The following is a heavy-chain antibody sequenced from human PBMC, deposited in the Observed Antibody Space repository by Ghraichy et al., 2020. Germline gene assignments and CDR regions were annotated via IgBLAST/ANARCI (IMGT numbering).Heavy chain of an antibody. V-gene: IGHV4-39*01. Sequence: SETLSLTCTVSGGSFSSSSYYWAWIRQPPGKGLEWIGSIYYSGRAYYNPSLISRVTISVDTSKNQFSLRLTSVSAADTAVYYCARVSSSWNSRYYGMDVWGQGTTVTVSS. D-gene: IGHD6-13*01. CDR3: ARVSSSWNSRYYGMDV. CDR1: GGSFSSSSYY. J-gene: IGHJ6*02. CDR2: IYYSGRA.